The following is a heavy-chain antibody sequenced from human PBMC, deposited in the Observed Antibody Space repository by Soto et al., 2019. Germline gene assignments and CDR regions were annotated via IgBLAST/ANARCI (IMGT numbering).Heavy chain of an antibody. J-gene: IGHJ4*02. CDR3: ARAGQYYDSSGYTD. CDR1: GYSFATSG. V-gene: IGHV1-18*01. Sequence: QVKLVQSGTEVKKPGAPMKVSCKASGYSFATSGISWVRQAPGQGLEWMGWISAYNGNRNYDQKLQDRVTMTTDTSTRTAYLELRSLRSDDTAVYYCARAGQYYDSSGYTDWGQGTQVTVSS. CDR2: ISAYNGNR. D-gene: IGHD3-22*01.